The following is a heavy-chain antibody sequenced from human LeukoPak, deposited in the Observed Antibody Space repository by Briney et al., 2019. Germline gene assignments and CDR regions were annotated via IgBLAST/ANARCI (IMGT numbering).Heavy chain of an antibody. D-gene: IGHD4-17*01. CDR1: GYTFTSYG. V-gene: IGHV1-18*01. J-gene: IGHJ4*02. CDR3: AREGGSYGDYASGPLDFDY. CDR2: TSAYNGNT. Sequence: ASVKVSCKASGYTFTSYGISRVRQAPGQGLEWMGWTSAYNGNTNYAQKLQGRVTMTTDTSTSTAYMELRSLRSDDTAVYYCAREGGSYGDYASGPLDFDYWGQGTLVTVSS.